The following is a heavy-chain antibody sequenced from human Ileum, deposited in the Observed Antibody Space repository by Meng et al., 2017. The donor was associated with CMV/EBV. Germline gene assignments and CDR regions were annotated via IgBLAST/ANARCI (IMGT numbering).Heavy chain of an antibody. CDR3: ARHFRNSGSYYADYYYGMDV. D-gene: IGHD1-26*01. J-gene: IGHJ6*02. CDR1: GYSFTSYW. V-gene: IGHV5-51*01. CDR2: IYPGDSDT. Sequence: GGSLRLSCKGSGYSFTSYWIGWVRQMPGKGLEWMGIIYPGDSDTRYSPSFQGQVTISADKSISTAYLQWSSLKASDTAMYYCARHFRNSGSYYADYYYGMDVWGQGTTVTVSS.